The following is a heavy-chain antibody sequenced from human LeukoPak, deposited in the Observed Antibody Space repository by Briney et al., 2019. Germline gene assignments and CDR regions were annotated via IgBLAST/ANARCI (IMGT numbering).Heavy chain of an antibody. V-gene: IGHV3-23*01. CDR2: ISGSGGST. J-gene: IGHJ4*02. D-gene: IGHD3-16*02. CDR1: GFAFSSYA. Sequence: GGSLRLSCAASGFAFSSYAMSWVRQAPGKGLEWVSGISGSGGSTYYADSAKGRFTISRDNSKNTQYLQMNSLRAEDTALYYCAKDSDPAYDYVWGSYRYIDYWGQGTLVTVSS. CDR3: AKDSDPAYDYVWGSYRYIDY.